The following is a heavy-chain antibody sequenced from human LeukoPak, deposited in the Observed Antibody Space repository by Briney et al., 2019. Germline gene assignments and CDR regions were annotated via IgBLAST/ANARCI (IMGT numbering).Heavy chain of an antibody. CDR1: GGSISSGGYY. D-gene: IGHD3-10*01. J-gene: IGHJ4*02. Sequence: SETLSLTCTVSGGSISSGGYYWGWIRQPPGKGLEWIGSIFYSGTTHYNPPLKSRVTISVDTPKNQFSLKLNSVTAADTAVYYCAREAVTMVRGDPFHYWGQGTLVTVSS. CDR3: AREAVTMVRGDPFHY. V-gene: IGHV4-39*07. CDR2: IFYSGTT.